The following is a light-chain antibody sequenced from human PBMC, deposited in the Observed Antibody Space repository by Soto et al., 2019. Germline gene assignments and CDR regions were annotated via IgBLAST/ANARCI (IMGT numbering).Light chain of an antibody. V-gene: IGKV4-1*01. J-gene: IGKJ4*01. Sequence: DILLTPSPDSLAVSLGERATINCKSIHIVLYISNNKNYLAWYQQKPGQPPKLLIYWASTRESGVPDRFSGSGSGTDFTLTISSLQAEDVAVYYCQQYYSTPLTFGGGTKV. CDR3: QQYYSTPLT. CDR2: WAS. CDR1: HIVLYISNNKNY.